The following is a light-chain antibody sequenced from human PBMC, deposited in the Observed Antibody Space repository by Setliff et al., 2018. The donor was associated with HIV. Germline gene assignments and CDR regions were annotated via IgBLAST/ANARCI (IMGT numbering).Light chain of an antibody. Sequence: QSVLTQPASVSGSPGQSITISCTGTSSDIGGYNFVSWYQHHPGKAPKLMIYEVTNRPSGVSNRFSGSKSGNTASLTISGLQADDEADYYCSSYTSSNTSYVFGAGTKVTVL. CDR3: SSYTSSNTSYV. V-gene: IGLV2-14*01. J-gene: IGLJ1*01. CDR2: EVT. CDR1: SSDIGGYNF.